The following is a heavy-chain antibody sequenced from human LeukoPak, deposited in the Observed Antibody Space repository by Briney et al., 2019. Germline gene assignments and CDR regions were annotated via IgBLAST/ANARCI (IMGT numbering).Heavy chain of an antibody. CDR3: ARFPNTAMVMGLEYYYYGMDV. V-gene: IGHV4-59*01. CDR2: IYNSGRT. J-gene: IGHJ6*02. D-gene: IGHD5-18*01. Sequence: SETLSLTCTVSGGSISDYHWSWIRQPPGKGLEYIGYIYNSGRTFYNPSLKSRVTISADTSKKQFSLKLTSVTAADTAVYYCARFPNTAMVMGLEYYYYGMDVWGQGTTVTVSS. CDR1: GGSISDYH.